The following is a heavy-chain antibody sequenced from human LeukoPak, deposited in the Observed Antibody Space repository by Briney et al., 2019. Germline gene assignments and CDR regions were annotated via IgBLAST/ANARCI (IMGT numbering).Heavy chain of an antibody. V-gene: IGHV1-2*02. CDR3: ARDGITMVRGVAGANY. Sequence: ASVKVSCKASGYTFTGYYMHWVRQAPGQGLEWMGWINPNSGGTNYAQKFQGRVTMTRDTSISTAYMELSRLRSDDTAVYYCARDGITMVRGVAGANYWGQGTLVTVSS. CDR2: INPNSGGT. D-gene: IGHD3-10*01. CDR1: GYTFTGYY. J-gene: IGHJ4*02.